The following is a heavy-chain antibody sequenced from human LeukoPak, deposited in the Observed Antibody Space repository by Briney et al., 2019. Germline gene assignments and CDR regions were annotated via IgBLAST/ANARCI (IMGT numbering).Heavy chain of an antibody. Sequence: PSETQSLTCTVSGGSISSSSYYWGWIRQPPGKGLEWIGSIYYSGSTYYNPSLKSRVTISVDTSKNQFSLKLSSVTAADTAVYYCARDVGSMATIPSDAFDIWGQGTMVTVSS. J-gene: IGHJ3*02. CDR1: GGSISSSSYY. V-gene: IGHV4-39*07. CDR3: ARDVGSMATIPSDAFDI. CDR2: IYYSGST. D-gene: IGHD5-24*01.